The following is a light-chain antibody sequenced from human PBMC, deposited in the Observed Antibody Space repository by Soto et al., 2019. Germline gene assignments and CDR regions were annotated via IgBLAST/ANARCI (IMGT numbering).Light chain of an antibody. Sequence: EIVMTQSPATLSVSPGEIATLSFRASQSVSSNLAWYQQKPGQAPRLLIYGASSRATGIPDRFSGSGSGTDFTLTISRLEPEDFAVYYCQQYGSSLITFGQGTRLEIK. CDR3: QQYGSSLIT. J-gene: IGKJ5*01. CDR2: GAS. V-gene: IGKV3-20*01. CDR1: QSVSSN.